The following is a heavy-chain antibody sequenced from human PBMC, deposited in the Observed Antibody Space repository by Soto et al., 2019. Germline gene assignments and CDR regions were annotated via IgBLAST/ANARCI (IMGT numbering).Heavy chain of an antibody. V-gene: IGHV3-30-3*01. CDR3: AREGRYCSSTSCYRKGMDV. Sequence: GGSLRLSCAASGFTFSSYAMHWVRQAPGKGLEWVAVISYDGSNKYYADSVKGRFTISRDNSKNTLYLQMNSLRAEDTAVYYCAREGRYCSSTSCYRKGMDVWGQGTTVTVSS. CDR2: ISYDGSNK. D-gene: IGHD2-2*02. CDR1: GFTFSSYA. J-gene: IGHJ6*02.